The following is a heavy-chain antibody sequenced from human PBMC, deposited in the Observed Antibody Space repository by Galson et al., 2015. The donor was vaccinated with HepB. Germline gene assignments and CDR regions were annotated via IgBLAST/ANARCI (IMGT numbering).Heavy chain of an antibody. D-gene: IGHD6-19*01. CDR1: GGSISSYY. CDR2: IYYSGST. CDR3: ASIPVAGNYYYYGMDV. Sequence: TCTVSGGSISSYYWSWIRQPPGKGLEWIGYIYYSGSTNYNPSLKSRVTISVDTSKNQFSLKLSSVTAADTAVYYCASIPVAGNYYYYGMDVWGQGTPVTVSS. J-gene: IGHJ6*02. V-gene: IGHV4-59*08.